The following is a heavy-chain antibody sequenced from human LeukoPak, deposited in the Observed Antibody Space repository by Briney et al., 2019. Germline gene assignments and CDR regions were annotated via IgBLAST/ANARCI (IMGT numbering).Heavy chain of an antibody. CDR3: ARVGYSSSSHDAFDI. V-gene: IGHV1-46*01. Sequence: ASVKVSCKASGYTFTSYYMHWVRQAPGQGLEWMGITNPSGGSTSYAQKFQGRVTMTRDTSTSTVYMELSSLRSEDTAVYYCARVGYSSSSHDAFDIWGQGTMVTVSS. J-gene: IGHJ3*02. CDR1: GYTFTSYY. D-gene: IGHD6-6*01. CDR2: TNPSGGST.